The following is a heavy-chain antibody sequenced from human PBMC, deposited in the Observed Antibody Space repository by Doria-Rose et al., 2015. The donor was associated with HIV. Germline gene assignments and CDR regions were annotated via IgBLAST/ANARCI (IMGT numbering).Heavy chain of an antibody. Sequence: PGLVKPAETLSLTCTVSGGSISGYYWNWIRQPPGKGLEWIGYIYSSGSTHYNSSLKSRVTISIDTSKNQFSLKLSSVTAADTAVYYCARFRPSRGIYYSLDVWGKGTKVTVSS. CDR2: IYSSGST. CDR1: GGSISGYY. D-gene: IGHD3-10*01. CDR3: ARFRPSRGIYYSLDV. J-gene: IGHJ6*03. V-gene: IGHV4-4*09.